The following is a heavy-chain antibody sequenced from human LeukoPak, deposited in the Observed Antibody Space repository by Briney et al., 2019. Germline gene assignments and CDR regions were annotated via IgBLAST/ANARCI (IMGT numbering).Heavy chain of an antibody. V-gene: IGHV3-33*01. Sequence: GGSLRLSCAAYGFTFSSYGMHWVRQAPGKGLEWVAVIWYDGSNKYYADSVKGRFTISRDNSKNTLYLQMNSLRAEDTAVYYCAREPVVPAAIFYYYYGMDVWGQGTTVTVSS. CDR1: GFTFSSYG. D-gene: IGHD2-2*01. CDR2: IWYDGSNK. J-gene: IGHJ6*02. CDR3: AREPVVPAAIFYYYYGMDV.